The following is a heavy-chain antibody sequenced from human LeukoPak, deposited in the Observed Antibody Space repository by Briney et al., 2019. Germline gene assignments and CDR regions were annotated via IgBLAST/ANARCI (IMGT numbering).Heavy chain of an antibody. J-gene: IGHJ4*02. CDR2: IYYSGST. CDR3: ARHEASGWYSFDY. V-gene: IGHV4-39*01. D-gene: IGHD6-19*01. Sequence: TSETLPLTCTVSGGSISSSSYYWGWIRQPPGKGLEWIGSIYYSGSTYYNPSLKSRVTISVDTSKNQFSLKLSSVTAADTAVYYCARHEASGWYSFDYWGQGTLVTVSS. CDR1: GGSISSSSYY.